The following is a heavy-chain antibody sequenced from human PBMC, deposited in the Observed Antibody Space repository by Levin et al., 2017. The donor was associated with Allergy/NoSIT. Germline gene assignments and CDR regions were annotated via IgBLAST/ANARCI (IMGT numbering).Heavy chain of an antibody. V-gene: IGHV3-23*01. Sequence: GGSLRLSCAASGFTFSSYAMSWVRQAPGKGLEWVSAISGSGGSTYYADSVKGRFTISRDNSKNTLYLQMNSLRAEDTAVYYCAKSIAAAVERPSLGWFDPWGQGTLVTVSS. CDR1: GFTFSSYA. D-gene: IGHD6-13*01. J-gene: IGHJ5*02. CDR3: AKSIAAAVERPSLGWFDP. CDR2: ISGSGGST.